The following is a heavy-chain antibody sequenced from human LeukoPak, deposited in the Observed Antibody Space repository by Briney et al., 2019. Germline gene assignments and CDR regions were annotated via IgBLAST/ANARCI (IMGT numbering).Heavy chain of an antibody. CDR3: ARDSGYSYADDY. CDR2: ITYNSGTI. CDR1: GFTFRSYA. J-gene: IGHJ4*02. Sequence: GGSLRLACAASGFTFRSYAMQWVRQAPGKGLEWVSYITYNSGTIFYADSVKGRFTISRDNAKDSLYLQMSSLRDEDTAVYYCARDSGYSYADDYWGQGTLVTVSS. D-gene: IGHD5-18*01. V-gene: IGHV3-48*02.